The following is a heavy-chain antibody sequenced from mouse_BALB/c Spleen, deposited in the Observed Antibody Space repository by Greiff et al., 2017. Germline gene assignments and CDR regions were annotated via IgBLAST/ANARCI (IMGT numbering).Heavy chain of an antibody. J-gene: IGHJ1*01. CDR3: ARGGYYGSSYWYFDV. V-gene: IGHV5-6-3*01. CDR1: GFTFSSYG. CDR2: INSNGGST. D-gene: IGHD1-1*01. Sequence: EVQLVESGGGLVQPGGSLKLSCAASGFTFSSYGMSWVRQTPDKRLALVATINSNGGSTYYPDSVKGRFTISRDNAKNTLYLQMSSLKSEDTAMYYCARGGYYGSSYWYFDVWGAGTTVTVSS.